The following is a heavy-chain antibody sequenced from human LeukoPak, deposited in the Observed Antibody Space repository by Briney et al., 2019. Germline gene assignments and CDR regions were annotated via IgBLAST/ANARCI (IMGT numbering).Heavy chain of an antibody. CDR3: AKDSGAIALREIFDN. CDR2: IFGSDRT. CDR1: GFTVRNDY. V-gene: IGHV3-66*01. D-gene: IGHD1-26*01. Sequence: SGGSLRLSCAASGFTVRNDYMSWVRQAPGKGLEWVSVIFGSDRTFYADSVRGRFTISRDNSKNTLYLQMNSLRAEDTAFYYCAKDSGAIALREIFDNWGQGTLVTVSS. J-gene: IGHJ4*02.